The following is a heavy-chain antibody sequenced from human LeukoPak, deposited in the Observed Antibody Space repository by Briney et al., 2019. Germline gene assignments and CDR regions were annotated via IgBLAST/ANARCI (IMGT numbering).Heavy chain of an antibody. CDR1: GFTFSSYA. CDR2: ISYDGSNE. CDR3: AKARSTQSYPLNLIDS. Sequence: PGGSLRLSCAASGFTFSSYAMSWVRQAPGKGLEWVALISYDGSNEYYADSVKGRFTISRDNSKNTLYLQMDSLRAEDTAVYYCAKARSTQSYPLNLIDSWGQGTLVTVSS. V-gene: IGHV3-30*18. J-gene: IGHJ4*02. D-gene: IGHD1-26*01.